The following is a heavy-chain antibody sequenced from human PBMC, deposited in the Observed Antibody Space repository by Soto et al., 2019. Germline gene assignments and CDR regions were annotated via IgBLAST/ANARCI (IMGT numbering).Heavy chain of an antibody. V-gene: IGHV1-3*01. CDR3: ARDMEGRTGPDYYYYGMDA. CDR2: INAGNGNT. Sequence: QVQLVQSGAEVKKPGASVKVSCKASGYTFTSYAMHWVRQAPGQRLEWMGWINAGNGNTKYSQKFQSRVTITRDTSASPAYMELSSLRSEDTAVYYCARDMEGRTGPDYYYYGMDAWGQGTTVTVSS. J-gene: IGHJ6*02. CDR1: GYTFTSYA. D-gene: IGHD1-1*01.